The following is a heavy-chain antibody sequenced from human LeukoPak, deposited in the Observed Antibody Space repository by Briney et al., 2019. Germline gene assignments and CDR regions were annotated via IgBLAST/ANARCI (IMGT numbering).Heavy chain of an antibody. J-gene: IGHJ4*02. Sequence: PGGSLRLSCAASGFTFSSYAMSWVRQAPGKGLEWVSAISGSCGSTYYADSVKGRFTISRDNSKNTLYLQMNSLRAEDTAVYYCAKTDMPNYYDSSGYYSSRVVYFDYWGQGTLVTVSS. D-gene: IGHD3-22*01. V-gene: IGHV3-23*01. CDR3: AKTDMPNYYDSSGYYSSRVVYFDY. CDR1: GFTFSSYA. CDR2: ISGSCGST.